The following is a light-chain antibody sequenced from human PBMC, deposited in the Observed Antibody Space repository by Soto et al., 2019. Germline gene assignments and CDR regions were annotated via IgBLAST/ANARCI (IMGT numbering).Light chain of an antibody. J-gene: IGKJ1*01. CDR2: DAS. Sequence: DIQMTQSPSTLSASVGDRVTTTCRASQSISSWLAWYQQKPGKAPKLLIYDASSLESGVPSRFSGSGSGTEFTLTISSLQPDDFATYYCQQYNSYSTWTFGQGTKVHIK. V-gene: IGKV1-5*01. CDR1: QSISSW. CDR3: QQYNSYSTWT.